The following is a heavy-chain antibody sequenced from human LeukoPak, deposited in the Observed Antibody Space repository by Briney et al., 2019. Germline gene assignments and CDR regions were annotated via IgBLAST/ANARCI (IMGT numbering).Heavy chain of an antibody. CDR1: GGSISGYY. Sequence: SETLSLTCTVSGGSISGYYWSWIRQPAGKALEWIGRIYSTGSTHYNPSLKSRVTMSVDTSKNQFSLKLSSVTAADAAVYYFARVAFWSGYYTHFDYWGQGTLVTVSS. D-gene: IGHD3-3*01. CDR2: IYSTGST. V-gene: IGHV4-4*07. CDR3: ARVAFWSGYYTHFDY. J-gene: IGHJ4*02.